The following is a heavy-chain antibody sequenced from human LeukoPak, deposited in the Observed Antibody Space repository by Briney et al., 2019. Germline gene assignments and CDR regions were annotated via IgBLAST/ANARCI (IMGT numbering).Heavy chain of an antibody. D-gene: IGHD1-26*01. Sequence: GGSLRLSCAASGFMFNSYVMSWVRQAPGKGLEWVSAINGGGGNTYYADSVKGRFTISRDNSKNMVYLQMNSLRADDTAVYYCAKSVVGDVTTWDCWGQGTLVTVSS. CDR2: INGGGGNT. V-gene: IGHV3-23*01. CDR3: AKSVVGDVTTWDC. J-gene: IGHJ4*02. CDR1: GFMFNSYV.